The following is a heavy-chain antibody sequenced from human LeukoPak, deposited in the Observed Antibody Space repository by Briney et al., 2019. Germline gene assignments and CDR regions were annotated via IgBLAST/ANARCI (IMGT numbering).Heavy chain of an antibody. CDR3: ATYSSSWYVVNYYYYYMDV. CDR2: IIPIFGTA. CDR1: GGTFSSYA. V-gene: IGHV1-69*06. J-gene: IGHJ6*03. D-gene: IGHD6-13*01. Sequence: ASVKVSCKASGGTFSSYAISWVRQAPGQGLEWMGGIIPIFGTANYAQKFQGRVTITADKSTSTAYMELSSLRSEDTAVYYCATYSSSWYVVNYYYYYMDVWGKGTTVTVSS.